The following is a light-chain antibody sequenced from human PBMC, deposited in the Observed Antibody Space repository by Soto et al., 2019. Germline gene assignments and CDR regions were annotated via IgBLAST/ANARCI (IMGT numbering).Light chain of an antibody. J-gene: IGLJ2*01. CDR1: SSDVAGYNY. V-gene: IGLV2-14*01. Sequence: QSALTQPASVSGSPGQSITISCTGTSSDVAGYNYVSWYQQHPGKAPKLMIYEVTNRPSGVSNRFSGSKSGNTASLTISGLQAEDEADYYCTSYRSSSTPVVFGGGTKLTVL. CDR2: EVT. CDR3: TSYRSSSTPVV.